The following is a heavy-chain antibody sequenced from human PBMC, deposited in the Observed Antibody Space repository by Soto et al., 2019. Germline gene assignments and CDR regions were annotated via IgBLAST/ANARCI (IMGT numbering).Heavy chain of an antibody. V-gene: IGHV3-23*01. D-gene: IGHD3-22*01. CDR1: GFTFISYA. Sequence: PGGSLRLSCAASGFTFISYAMAWVRQAPGKGLEWVSAISGTAAGTYYADSVKGRFTISRDSSKNTLYMQMNSLKIEDTAVYFCSTDSYINMIVVRLDYWGHGTLVTVSS. J-gene: IGHJ4*01. CDR2: ISGTAAGT. CDR3: STDSYINMIVVRLDY.